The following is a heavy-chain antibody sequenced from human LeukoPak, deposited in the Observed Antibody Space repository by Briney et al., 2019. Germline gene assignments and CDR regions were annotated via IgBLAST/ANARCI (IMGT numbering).Heavy chain of an antibody. CDR2: INPDSGGT. V-gene: IGHV1-2*06. CDR1: GYTFTDYY. J-gene: IGHJ4*02. Sequence: AASVKVSCKASGYTFTDYYIHWVRQAPGQGLEWIGQINPDSGGTNSAQKFQGRVTMTRDTSISTAYIELSSLRSDDTAVYYCARGRLTVTTFNYWGQGTLVTVSS. D-gene: IGHD4-17*01. CDR3: ARGRLTVTTFNY.